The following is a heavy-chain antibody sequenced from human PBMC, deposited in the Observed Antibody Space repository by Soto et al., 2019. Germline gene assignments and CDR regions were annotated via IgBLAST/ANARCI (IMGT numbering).Heavy chain of an antibody. CDR2: IYYSGST. CDR3: ASSRVGIIVEGWFDP. D-gene: IGHD3-3*01. V-gene: IGHV4-30-4*01. CDR1: GGSISSGDYY. J-gene: IGHJ5*02. Sequence: PAETLSVTCSVSGGSISSGDYYCSWIRQPPVKVLEWIGYIYYSGSTYYNPSLKSRVTISVDTSKNPFSLKPSSVTAPATAVYSCASSRVGIIVEGWFDPWGQGTLVTVSS.